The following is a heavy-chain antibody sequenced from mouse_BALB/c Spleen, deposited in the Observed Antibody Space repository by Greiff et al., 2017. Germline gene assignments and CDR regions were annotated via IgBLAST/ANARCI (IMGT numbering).Heavy chain of an antibody. CDR3: ARPEGLRWYFDV. J-gene: IGHJ1*01. CDR2: INPDSSTI. D-gene: IGHD2-2*01. CDR1: GFAFSRYW. Sequence: EVMLVESGGGLVQPGGSLKLSCAASGFAFSRYWMSWVRQAPGKGLEWIGEINPDSSTINYTPSLKDKFIISRDNAKNTLYLQMSKVRSEDTALYYCARPEGLRWYFDVWGAGTTVTVSS. V-gene: IGHV4-1*02.